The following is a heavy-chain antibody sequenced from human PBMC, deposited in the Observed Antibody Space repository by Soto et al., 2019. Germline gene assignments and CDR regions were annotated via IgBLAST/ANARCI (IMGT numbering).Heavy chain of an antibody. Sequence: XGSLILSCAASGFTFSSYAMSWVRQAPGKGLEWVSAISGSGGSTYYADSVKGRFTISRDNSKNTLYLQMNSLRAEDTAVYYCAHHSGSYDYFDYWGQGNLVTVSS. J-gene: IGHJ4*02. CDR2: ISGSGGST. CDR3: AHHSGSYDYFDY. D-gene: IGHD1-26*01. CDR1: GFTFSSYA. V-gene: IGHV3-23*01.